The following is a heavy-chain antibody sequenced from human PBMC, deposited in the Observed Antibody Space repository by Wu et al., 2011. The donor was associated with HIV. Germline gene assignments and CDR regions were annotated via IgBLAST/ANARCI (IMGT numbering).Heavy chain of an antibody. J-gene: IGHJ4*02. V-gene: IGHV5-51*03. CDR2: FHPGGSDT. CDR1: GYSFTNYW. CDR3: ARDRGTAPERDFDY. D-gene: IGHD1-14*01. Sequence: VQLVQSGAEVKKPGESLRISCKGSGYSFTNYWIGWVRQVPGKGLEWMGIFHPGGSDTKYSPSFQGLVTMSGDRSINTAYLQWNSLKASDSAMYYCARDRGTAPERDFDYWGQGTLVTVSS.